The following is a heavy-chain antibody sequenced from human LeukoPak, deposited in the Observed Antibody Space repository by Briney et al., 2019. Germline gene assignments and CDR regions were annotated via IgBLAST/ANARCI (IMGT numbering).Heavy chain of an antibody. CDR1: GGHISSDDYY. CDR2: IYYSWST. D-gene: IGHD3-22*01. Sequence: SETLSLTCTVSGGHISSDDYYRSWFPQPPGKGLERLGYIYYSWSTYYNPSLKSRVTISVDTSKNQFSLKLSSVTAADTAVYYCARESTRMTLYDSSGYWGQGTLVTVSS. J-gene: IGHJ4*02. CDR3: ARESTRMTLYDSSGY. V-gene: IGHV4-30-4*08.